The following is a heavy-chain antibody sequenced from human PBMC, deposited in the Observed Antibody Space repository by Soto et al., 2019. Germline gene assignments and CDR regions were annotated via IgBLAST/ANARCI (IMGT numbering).Heavy chain of an antibody. Sequence: GGSLRLSCAASGFTFSSYAMSWVRQAPGKGLEWVSAISGSGGSTYYADSVKGRFTISRDNSKNTLYLQMNSLRAEDTAVYYCAKEDPLTIFGVVTEAYFDYWGQGTLVTVSS. J-gene: IGHJ4*02. CDR1: GFTFSSYA. CDR2: ISGSGGST. V-gene: IGHV3-23*01. D-gene: IGHD3-3*01. CDR3: AKEDPLTIFGVVTEAYFDY.